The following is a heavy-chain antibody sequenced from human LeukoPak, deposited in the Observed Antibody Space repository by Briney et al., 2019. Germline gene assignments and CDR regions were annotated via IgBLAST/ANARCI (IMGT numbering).Heavy chain of an antibody. Sequence: ASVKVSCKASGYTFTNYGITWVRQAPGQGLEWMGWISAYSGNTNYAQKLQGRVTMTTDTSTSTAYMELRSLRSDDTAVYYCARGVVASTFYYYMDVWGKGTTVTVSS. CDR2: ISAYSGNT. V-gene: IGHV1-18*01. J-gene: IGHJ6*03. CDR1: GYTFTNYG. CDR3: ARGVVASTFYYYMDV. D-gene: IGHD2-15*01.